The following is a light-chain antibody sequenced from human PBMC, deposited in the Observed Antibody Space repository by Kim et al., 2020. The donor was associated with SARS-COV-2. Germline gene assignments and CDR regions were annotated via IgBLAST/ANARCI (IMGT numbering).Light chain of an antibody. J-gene: IGKJ1*01. CDR2: DAS. CDR3: KQYDNLPLT. CDR1: QDITDD. V-gene: IGKV1-33*01. Sequence: DSVGNRDTITCQASQDITDDLNWYQKKPGKAPKGLIYDASNLEKEVPSRFSGSGSGTHFTFTISSLQPEDIATYYCKQYDNLPLTFGKGTKMDIK.